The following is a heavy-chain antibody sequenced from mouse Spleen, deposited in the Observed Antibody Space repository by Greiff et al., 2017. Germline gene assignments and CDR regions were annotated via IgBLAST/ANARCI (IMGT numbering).Heavy chain of an antibody. Sequence: QVQLQQSGPELVKPGASVKISCKASGYAFSSSWMNWVKQRPGKGLEWIGRIYPGDGDTNYNGKLKGKATLTADKSSSTAYMQLSSLTSEDSAVYFCARGDYGYDEGAWFAYWGQGTLVTVSA. CDR2: IYPGDGDT. CDR1: GYAFSSSW. CDR3: ARGDYGYDEGAWFAY. V-gene: IGHV1-82*01. J-gene: IGHJ3*01. D-gene: IGHD2-2*01.